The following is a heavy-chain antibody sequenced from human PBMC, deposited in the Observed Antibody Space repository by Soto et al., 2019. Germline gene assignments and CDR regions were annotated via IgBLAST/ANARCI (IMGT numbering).Heavy chain of an antibody. Sequence: GGSLRLSCAASGFTFSSYGMHWVRQAPGKGLEWVAVISYDGSNKYYADSVKGRFTISRDNSKNTLYLQMNSLRAEDTAVYYCAKVQYSSSSTDYYYYGMDVWGQGTTVTVSS. D-gene: IGHD6-6*01. CDR3: AKVQYSSSSTDYYYYGMDV. CDR2: ISYDGSNK. J-gene: IGHJ6*02. V-gene: IGHV3-30*18. CDR1: GFTFSSYG.